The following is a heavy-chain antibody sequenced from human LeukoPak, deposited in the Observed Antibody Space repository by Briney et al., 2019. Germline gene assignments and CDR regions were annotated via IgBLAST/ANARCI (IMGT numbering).Heavy chain of an antibody. D-gene: IGHD3-22*01. CDR1: GGSISSYY. Sequence: SETLSLTCTVSGGSISSYYWSWIRQPPGKGLEWIGYIYYSGSTNYSPSLKSRVTISVDTSKNQFSLKLSSVTAADTAVYFCARGPYSYDSSGAFDIWGQGTMVTVSS. J-gene: IGHJ3*02. V-gene: IGHV4-59*08. CDR3: ARGPYSYDSSGAFDI. CDR2: IYYSGST.